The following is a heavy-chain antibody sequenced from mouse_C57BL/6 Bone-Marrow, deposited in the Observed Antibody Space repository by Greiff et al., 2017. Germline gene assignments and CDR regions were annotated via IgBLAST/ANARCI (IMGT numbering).Heavy chain of an antibody. V-gene: IGHV1-69*01. Sequence: VQLKQPGAELVMPGASVKLSCKASGYTFTSYWMHWVKQRPGQGLEWIGEIDPSDSYTNYNQKFKGKSTLTVDKSSSTAYMQLSSLTSEDSAVYYCARGGWLRFAYWGQGTLVTVSA. CDR3: ARGGWLRFAY. CDR1: GYTFTSYW. D-gene: IGHD2-3*01. CDR2: IDPSDSYT. J-gene: IGHJ3*01.